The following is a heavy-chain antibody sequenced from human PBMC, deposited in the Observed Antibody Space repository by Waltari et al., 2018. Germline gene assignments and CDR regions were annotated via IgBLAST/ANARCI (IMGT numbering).Heavy chain of an antibody. CDR2: IYYSGST. CDR1: GGSISSSSYY. Sequence: QLQLQESGPGLVKPSETLSLTCTVSGGSISSSSYYWGWIRQPPGKGLEWIGSIYYSGSTYYNPSLKSRVTTSVDTSKNQFSLKLSSVTAADTAVYYCARDPPRYYFDYWGQGTLVTVSS. J-gene: IGHJ4*02. D-gene: IGHD3-16*02. V-gene: IGHV4-39*07. CDR3: ARDPPRYYFDY.